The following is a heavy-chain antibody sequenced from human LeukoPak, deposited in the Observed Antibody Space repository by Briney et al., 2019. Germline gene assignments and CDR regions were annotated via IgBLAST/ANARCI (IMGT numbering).Heavy chain of an antibody. V-gene: IGHV1-69*05. J-gene: IGHJ6*03. Sequence: SVKVSCKASGGTFSSYAISWVRQAPGQGLEWMGGIIPIFGTANYAQKFQGRVTITTDESTSTAYMELSSLRSEDTAVYYCARDSRTYGSGSYYNIRYYYYYMDVWGKGTTVTVSS. CDR1: GGTFSSYA. CDR3: ARDSRTYGSGSYYNIRYYYYYMDV. D-gene: IGHD3-10*01. CDR2: IIPIFGTA.